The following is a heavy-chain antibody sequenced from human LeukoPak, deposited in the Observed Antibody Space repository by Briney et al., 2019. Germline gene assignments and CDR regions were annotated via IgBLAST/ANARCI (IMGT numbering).Heavy chain of an antibody. D-gene: IGHD3-3*01. Sequence: PGGALRLSCAASGFTFSSYWMHWVRQAPGKGLVWVSRINTDGSSASYADAVKGRFTISRDNAKNTLYLQMNSLRAEDTAVYYRAREEYDDLGYWGQGTLVTVSS. CDR1: GFTFSSYW. CDR3: AREEYDDLGY. J-gene: IGHJ4*02. V-gene: IGHV3-74*01. CDR2: INTDGSSA.